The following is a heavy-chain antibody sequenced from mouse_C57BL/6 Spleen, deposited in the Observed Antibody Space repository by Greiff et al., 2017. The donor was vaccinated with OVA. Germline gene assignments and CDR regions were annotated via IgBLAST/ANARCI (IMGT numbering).Heavy chain of an antibody. CDR1: GYTFTDYN. V-gene: IGHV1-18*01. CDR2: INPNNGGT. Sequence: VQLQQSGPELVKPGASVKIPCKASGYTFTDYNMDWVKQSHGKSLEWIGDINPNNGGTIYNQKFKGKATLTVDKSSSTAYMELRSLTSEDTAVYYCARGGRREYYYAMDYWGQGTSVTVSS. CDR3: ARGGRREYYYAMDY. J-gene: IGHJ4*01.